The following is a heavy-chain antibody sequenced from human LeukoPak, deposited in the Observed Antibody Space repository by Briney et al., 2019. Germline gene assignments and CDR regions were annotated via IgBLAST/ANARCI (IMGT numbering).Heavy chain of an antibody. CDR2: ISTSGGYT. D-gene: IGHD3-9*01. CDR1: GFTFSAYY. V-gene: IGHV3-11*06. CDR3: ARDRDILTGLFDN. Sequence: GGSLRLSCAASGFTFSAYYMSWIRQAPGKGLEWVSYISTSGGYTNYAISVRGGFAISRDNAKNSLYLQMNSLRAEDTAVYYCARDRDILTGLFDNWGQGTLVTVSS. J-gene: IGHJ4*02.